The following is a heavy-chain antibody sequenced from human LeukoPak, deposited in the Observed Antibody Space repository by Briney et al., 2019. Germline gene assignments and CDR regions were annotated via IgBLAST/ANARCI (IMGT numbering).Heavy chain of an antibody. Sequence: GGSLRLSCAASGFTFRSYAMSWVRQAPGKGLEWVSGISGTGGSTYYADSVKGRFTISRDNSKNTLYLQMNSLRAEDTAVYYCAKGITVAVGYYYYGMDVWGQGTTVTVSS. CDR3: AKGITVAVGYYYYGMDV. CDR1: GFTFRSYA. CDR2: ISGTGGST. J-gene: IGHJ6*02. V-gene: IGHV3-23*01. D-gene: IGHD3-10*01.